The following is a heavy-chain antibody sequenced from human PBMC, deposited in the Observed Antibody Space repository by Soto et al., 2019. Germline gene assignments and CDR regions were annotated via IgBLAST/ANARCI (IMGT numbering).Heavy chain of an antibody. J-gene: IGHJ4*02. CDR3: ARVSAYSSSPHFDY. Sequence: GGSLRLSCAASGFTFSSYGIHWVRQAPGKGLEWVAVIWYDGSNKYYADSVKGRFTISRDNSKNTLYLQMNSLRAEDTAVYYCARVSAYSSSPHFDYWGQGTLVTVSS. D-gene: IGHD6-6*01. V-gene: IGHV3-33*01. CDR2: IWYDGSNK. CDR1: GFTFSSYG.